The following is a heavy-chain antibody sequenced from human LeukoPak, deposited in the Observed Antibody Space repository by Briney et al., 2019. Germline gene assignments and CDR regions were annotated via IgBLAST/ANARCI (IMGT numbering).Heavy chain of an antibody. J-gene: IGHJ3*01. V-gene: IGHV1-8*03. Sequence: ASVKVSCKASGYTFTNYDICWVRQATGQGLEWMGWMNPKSGDTNYAQKFQGRVTITRDTSIGTAYMELSSLRSDDTAVYYCATSIPVFGRPGAFHVWGQGTMVTVSS. D-gene: IGHD3-3*01. CDR1: GYTFTNYD. CDR3: ATSIPVFGRPGAFHV. CDR2: MNPKSGDT.